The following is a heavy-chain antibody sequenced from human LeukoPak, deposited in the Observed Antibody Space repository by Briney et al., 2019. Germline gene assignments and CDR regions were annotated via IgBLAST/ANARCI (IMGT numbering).Heavy chain of an antibody. CDR3: ARDSYGDFGETHSMDA. Sequence: GGSLRLSCAASRFTFSSYAMHWVRQAPGKGLEWVAVISYDGSNKLYADSVKGRFTISRDNSKNTLYLQMKSLRAEDTALYYCARDSYGDFGETHSMDAWGKGTTVTVS. CDR1: RFTFSSYA. D-gene: IGHD4-17*01. J-gene: IGHJ6*04. CDR2: ISYDGSNK. V-gene: IGHV3-30*04.